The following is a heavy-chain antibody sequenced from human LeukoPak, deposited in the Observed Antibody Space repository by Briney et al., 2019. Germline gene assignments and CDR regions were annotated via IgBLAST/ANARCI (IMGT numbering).Heavy chain of an antibody. CDR2: FSYDGSIR. CDR1: GFTLTTYA. V-gene: IGHV3-30*01. D-gene: IGHD3-16*02. Sequence: GGSLRLSCAVSGFTLTTYAMHWVRQAPGRGLEWVAMFSYDGSIRYNADSVQGRFTISRDTSQNTLDLQMDSLRPDDTAVYYCARGYRPYDDAFDIWGHGTLVTVSS. CDR3: ARGYRPYDDAFDI. J-gene: IGHJ3*02.